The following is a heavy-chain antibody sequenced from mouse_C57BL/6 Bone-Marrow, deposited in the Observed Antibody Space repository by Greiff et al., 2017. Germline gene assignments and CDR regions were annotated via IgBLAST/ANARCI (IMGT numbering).Heavy chain of an antibody. CDR3: ARDGYYGSSWAY. CDR1: GYTFTSYW. Sequence: QVQLQQPGAELVKPGASVKMSCKASGYTFTSYWITWVKQRPGQGLEWIGDIYPGSGSTNYNEKFKSKATLTVDTSSSTAYMQLSSLTSEDSAVSYCARDGYYGSSWAYWGQGTLVTVSA. CDR2: IYPGSGST. V-gene: IGHV1-55*01. D-gene: IGHD1-1*01. J-gene: IGHJ3*01.